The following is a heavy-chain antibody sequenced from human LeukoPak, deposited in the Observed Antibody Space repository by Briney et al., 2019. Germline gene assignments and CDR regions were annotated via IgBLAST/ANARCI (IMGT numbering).Heavy chain of an antibody. Sequence: PSETLSLTCAVYGGSFSGYYWSWIRQPPGKGLEGIGQIYHRGSTNYSPSLKSRVTISVDTSKNQFSLKLSSVTAADTAVYYCARVSSRRLPPSYSYDRRNYFDYWGQGTLVTVSS. D-gene: IGHD3-22*01. CDR2: IYHRGST. CDR1: GGSFSGYY. V-gene: IGHV4-34*01. J-gene: IGHJ4*02. CDR3: ARVSSRRLPPSYSYDRRNYFDY.